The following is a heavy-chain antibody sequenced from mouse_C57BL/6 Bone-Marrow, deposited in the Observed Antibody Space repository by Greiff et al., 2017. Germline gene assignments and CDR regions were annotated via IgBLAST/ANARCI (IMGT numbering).Heavy chain of an antibody. J-gene: IGHJ2*01. CDR3: ARRIITTVVDY. V-gene: IGHV1-81*01. CDR1: GYTFTSYG. CDR2: IYPRSGNT. Sequence: QVQLKPSGAELSRPGASVKLSCKASGYTFTSYGISWVKQRTGQGLEWIGEIYPRSGNTYYNEKVKGKATLTADKSSSTAYMELRSLTSEDSAVYFCARRIITTVVDYWGQGTTLTVSS. D-gene: IGHD1-1*01.